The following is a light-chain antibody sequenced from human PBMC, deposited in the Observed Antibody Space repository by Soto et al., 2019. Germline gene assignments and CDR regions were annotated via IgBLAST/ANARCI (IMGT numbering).Light chain of an antibody. V-gene: IGKV3-15*01. J-gene: IGKJ1*01. CDR1: QSISDT. CDR3: NQFINGPWT. Sequence: EIVVTQSPPTLSVSPGGRATLSCRASQSISDTLAWYQQKPGQAPRLLVYGASTRAPGFPARLSGSGSGKDFTLTITILRSEVLAVYYCNQFINGPWTFGQGTKV. CDR2: GAS.